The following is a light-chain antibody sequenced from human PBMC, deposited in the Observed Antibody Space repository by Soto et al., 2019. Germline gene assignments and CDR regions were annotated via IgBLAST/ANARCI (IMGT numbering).Light chain of an antibody. CDR3: SSYTSSSTHWV. V-gene: IGLV2-14*01. CDR1: SSEVGGYNY. J-gene: IGLJ3*02. CDR2: EVS. Sequence: QSALTQPASVSGSPGQSVTISWTGTSSEVGGYNYVSWYQQHPGKAPKIMIYEVSNRPSGVSNRFSGSKSGNTASLTISGLQAEDEADYYCSSYTSSSTHWVFGGGTKLTVL.